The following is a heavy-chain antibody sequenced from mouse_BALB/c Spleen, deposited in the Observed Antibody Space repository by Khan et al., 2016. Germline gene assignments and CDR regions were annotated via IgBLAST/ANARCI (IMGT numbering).Heavy chain of an antibody. J-gene: IGHJ3*01. V-gene: IGHV14-3*02. D-gene: IGHD4-1*01. Sequence: VQLKQSGAELVKPGASVKLSCTASGFNIKDTYMHWVKQRPEQGLEWIGRIDPANGNTKYDPKFQGKATITADTSSNTAYLQLSSLTSEDTAVYYRARGRTAFAYWGQGTLVTVSA. CDR2: IDPANGNT. CDR3: ARGRTAFAY. CDR1: GFNIKDTY.